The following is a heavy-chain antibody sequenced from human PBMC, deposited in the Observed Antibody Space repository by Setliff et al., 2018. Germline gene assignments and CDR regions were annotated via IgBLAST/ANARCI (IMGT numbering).Heavy chain of an antibody. D-gene: IGHD3-3*01. CDR2: ITWDGGST. Sequence: GSLRLSCAASGFTFDDYPMHWVRQAPGKGLEWVSLITWDGGSTFYAVSVKGRFTISRDNRKTSLYLQMNSLTSEDTALYFCTKDGGRLRFVSHLDFGGQGTPVTVSS. J-gene: IGHJ4*02. V-gene: IGHV3-43*01. CDR3: TKDGGRLRFVSHLDF. CDR1: GFTFDDYP.